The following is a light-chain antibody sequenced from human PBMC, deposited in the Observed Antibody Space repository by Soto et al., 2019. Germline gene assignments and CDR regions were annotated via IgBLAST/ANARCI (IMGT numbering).Light chain of an antibody. Sequence: EIVLTQSPGTLSLSPGERATLSCRASQSVSSSYLAWYQQKPAQAPRLLIYGASSRATGIPDRFSGSGSGTDFTLTISSLQSEDFAVYYCQQYQNWPAFGQGTKVDIK. J-gene: IGKJ1*01. V-gene: IGKV3-20*01. CDR2: GAS. CDR1: QSVSSSY. CDR3: QQYQNWPA.